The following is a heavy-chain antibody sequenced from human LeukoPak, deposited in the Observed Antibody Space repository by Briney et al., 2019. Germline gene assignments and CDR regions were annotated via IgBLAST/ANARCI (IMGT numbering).Heavy chain of an antibody. CDR1: GDSVSSNSAA. CDR2: TYYRSKWYN. Sequence: SQTLSLTCAISGDSVSSNSAAWNWIRQSPSRGLEWLGRTYYRSKWYNVYAVSVKSRITINPDTSKNQFSLQLNSVTPEDTAVYYCARDRVGYCSGGSCYSAWYFDLWGRGTLVTVSS. J-gene: IGHJ2*01. V-gene: IGHV6-1*01. D-gene: IGHD2-15*01. CDR3: ARDRVGYCSGGSCYSAWYFDL.